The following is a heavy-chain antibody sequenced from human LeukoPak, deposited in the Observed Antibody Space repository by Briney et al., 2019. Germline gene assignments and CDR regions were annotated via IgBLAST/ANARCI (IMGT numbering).Heavy chain of an antibody. CDR2: INPNSGGT. CDR1: GYTFTGYY. CDR3: ARPHTDLYNWFDP. V-gene: IGHV1-2*06. D-gene: IGHD5-18*01. Sequence: ASVKVSCKASGYTFTGYYMHWVRQAPGQGLEWMGRINPNSGGTHYAQKFQGRVTMTRDTSLSTAYVGLSRLRSDDTAVYYCARPHTDLYNWFDPWGQGTLVTVSS. J-gene: IGHJ5*02.